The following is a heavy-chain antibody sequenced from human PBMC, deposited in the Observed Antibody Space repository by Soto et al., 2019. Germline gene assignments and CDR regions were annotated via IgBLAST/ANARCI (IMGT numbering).Heavy chain of an antibody. CDR2: FDPEDGET. J-gene: IGHJ6*03. CDR3: SVAIFGVAPQDYYYYYMDV. Sequence: QAPGKGLEWMGGFDPEDGETIYAQKFQGRVTMTEDTSTDTAYMELSSLRSEDTAVYYCSVAIFGVAPQDYYYYYMDVWGKGTTVTVSS. V-gene: IGHV1-24*01. D-gene: IGHD3-3*01.